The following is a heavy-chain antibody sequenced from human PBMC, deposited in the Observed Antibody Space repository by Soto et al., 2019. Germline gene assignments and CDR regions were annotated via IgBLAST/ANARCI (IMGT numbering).Heavy chain of an antibody. J-gene: IGHJ6*02. D-gene: IGHD2-2*01. CDR2: IIPISETT. V-gene: IGHV1-69*01. Sequence: QVQLVQSGAEVKKPGSSVKVSCKASGGTFSSYAISWVRQAPGHGLEWMGGIIPISETTNYAQKFQGRVTITADESKSTAYMELSSLRSEDTAAYYCARSQGSSTSLEIYYYYYYGMDVWGQGTTVTVSS. CDR1: GGTFSSYA. CDR3: ARSQGSSTSLEIYYYYYYGMDV.